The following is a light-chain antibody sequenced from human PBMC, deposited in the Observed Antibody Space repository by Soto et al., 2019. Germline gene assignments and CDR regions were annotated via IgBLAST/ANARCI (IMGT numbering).Light chain of an antibody. Sequence: EIVLTQSPGTLSLSPGERATLSCRASQSVSSSYLAWYQQKPGQAPRLLIYGASSRATGIPDRFWGGGSGRDFTLTIDRLEPEDFAVYYCQQYGGMPITFGGGTKVDIK. CDR3: QQYGGMPIT. J-gene: IGKJ4*01. CDR2: GAS. CDR1: QSVSSSY. V-gene: IGKV3-20*01.